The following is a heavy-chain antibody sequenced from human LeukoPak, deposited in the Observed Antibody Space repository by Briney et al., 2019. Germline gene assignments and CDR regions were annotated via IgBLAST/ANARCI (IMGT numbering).Heavy chain of an antibody. CDR3: ARAPSDSSGAWGRLDY. V-gene: IGHV3-48*03. J-gene: IGHJ4*02. Sequence: PGGSLRLSCAASGFTFSSYELNWVRQAPGKGLEWVSYISDTGSTIYYADSVEGRFTISRDNAKNSLYLQMNSLRAEDTAVYYCARAPSDSSGAWGRLDYWGQGTLVTVSS. CDR2: ISDTGSTI. D-gene: IGHD3-22*01. CDR1: GFTFSSYE.